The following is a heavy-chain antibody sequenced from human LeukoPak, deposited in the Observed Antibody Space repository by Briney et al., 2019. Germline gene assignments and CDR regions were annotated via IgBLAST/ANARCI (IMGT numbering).Heavy chain of an antibody. CDR3: ARGGAWSGDYFDY. CDR1: GGSFSGYY. CDR2: IYYSGIT. D-gene: IGHD2-15*01. J-gene: IGHJ4*02. Sequence: PSETLSLTCAVYGGSFSGYYWSWIRQPPGKGLEWIGYIYYSGITNYNPSLESRVTISVDTSKNHFSLKLSSVTAADTAVYYCARGGAWSGDYFDYWGQGTLVTVSS. V-gene: IGHV4-59*01.